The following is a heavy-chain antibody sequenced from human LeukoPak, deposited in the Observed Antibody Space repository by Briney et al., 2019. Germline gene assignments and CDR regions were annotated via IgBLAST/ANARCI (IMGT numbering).Heavy chain of an antibody. D-gene: IGHD3-22*01. J-gene: IGHJ4*02. CDR1: GFTFSSYA. CDR3: AKEMAPPYYYDSSGPFDY. CDR2: ISGSGGST. V-gene: IGHV3-23*01. Sequence: AGGSLRLSCAASGFTFSSYAMSWVRQAPGKGLEWVSAISGSGGSTYYADSVKGRFTISRDNTKNTLYLQMNSLRAEDTAVYYCAKEMAPPYYYDSSGPFDYWGQGTLVTVSS.